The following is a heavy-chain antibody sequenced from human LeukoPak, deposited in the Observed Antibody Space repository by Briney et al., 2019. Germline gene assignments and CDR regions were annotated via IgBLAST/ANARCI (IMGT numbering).Heavy chain of an antibody. D-gene: IGHD3-22*01. J-gene: IGHJ4*02. CDR1: GFTFNSYS. V-gene: IGHV3-21*01. CDR3: ARDRGSHYYDSSGYYYFDY. CDR2: ISSSSSYI. Sequence: GGSLRLSCAASGFTFNSYSMNWVRQAPGKGLEWVSSISSSSSYIYYADSVKGRFTISRDNAKNSLYLQMNSLRAEDTAVYYCARDRGSHYYDSSGYYYFDYWGQGTLVTVSS.